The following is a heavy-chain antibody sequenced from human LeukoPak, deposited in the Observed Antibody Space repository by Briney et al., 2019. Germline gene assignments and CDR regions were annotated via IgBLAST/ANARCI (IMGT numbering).Heavy chain of an antibody. Sequence: GGSLRLSCAASGFTFSSYGMHWVRQAPGKGLEWVAVISYDGSNKYYADSVKGRFTISRDNSKNTLYLQMNSLRAEDTAVYYCALISGSYSSGYWGQGTLVTVSS. CDR1: GFTFSSYG. CDR3: ALISGSYSSGY. CDR2: ISYDGSNK. J-gene: IGHJ4*02. V-gene: IGHV3-30*03. D-gene: IGHD1-26*01.